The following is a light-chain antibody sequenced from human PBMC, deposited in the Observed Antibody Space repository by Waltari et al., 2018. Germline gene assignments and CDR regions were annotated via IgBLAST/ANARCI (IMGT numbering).Light chain of an antibody. CDR1: QSLVHRDGDTY. CDR2: KIS. CDR3: MQATHSPYS. V-gene: IGKV2-24*01. Sequence: VPTQTPLSSSVTIGQTASHSCRPGQSLVHRDGDTYLSWLQQRPGQSPRILIYKISNRFSGVPDRFSGSGAGTDFTLKISRVEPEDVGVYYCMQATHSPYSFGQGTKLEIK. J-gene: IGKJ2*03.